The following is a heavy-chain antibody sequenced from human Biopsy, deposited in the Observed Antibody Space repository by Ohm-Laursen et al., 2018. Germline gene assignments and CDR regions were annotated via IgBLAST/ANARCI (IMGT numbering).Heavy chain of an antibody. Sequence: SLRLSCAASGFNSRVYPMTWVRQAPGKGLEWVSTIGSIDDSTYYADSVKGRFTVSRDNAKNSLFLQMNSLRAEDTAVYYCARRAIWGQGTTVTVSS. CDR2: IGSIDDST. CDR3: ARRAI. CDR1: GFNSRVYP. V-gene: IGHV3-23*01. J-gene: IGHJ3*02.